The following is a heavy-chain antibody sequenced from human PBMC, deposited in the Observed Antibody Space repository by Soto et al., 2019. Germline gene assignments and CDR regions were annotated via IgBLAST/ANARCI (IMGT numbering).Heavy chain of an antibody. CDR1: GDSISSRSYY. CDR2: VYFSGST. Sequence: SETLSLTCTVTGDSISSRSYYWGWIRQPPGKGLEWIGHVYFSGSTNYIPSLKSRLTMSVDTAKNQFSLKLNSVTAADTAVYYCARIPVDTYMIYWSDPWGQGTQVTVSS. D-gene: IGHD3-16*01. V-gene: IGHV4-39*07. J-gene: IGHJ5*02. CDR3: ARIPVDTYMIYWSDP.